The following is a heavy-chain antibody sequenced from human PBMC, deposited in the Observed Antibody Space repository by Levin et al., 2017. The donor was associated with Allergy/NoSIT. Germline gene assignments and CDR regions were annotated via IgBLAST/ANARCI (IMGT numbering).Heavy chain of an antibody. CDR3: ATPDYYNSI. Sequence: GGSLRLSCAASGFTFSDYSMSWVRQAPRKGLEWVSAISSSGSTYYADSVKGRFTISRDNSKNTLYLQMNSLRDEDTAVYYCATPDYYNSIWGQGALVTVSS. CDR2: ISSSGST. CDR1: GFTFSDYS. D-gene: IGHD3-10*01. J-gene: IGHJ4*02. V-gene: IGHV3-23*01.